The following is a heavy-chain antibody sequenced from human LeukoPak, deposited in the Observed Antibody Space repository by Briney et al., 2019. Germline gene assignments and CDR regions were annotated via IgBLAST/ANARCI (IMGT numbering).Heavy chain of an antibody. CDR1: GFTFSSYW. J-gene: IGHJ4*02. CDR3: ARNRAGGAARPIDY. V-gene: IGHV3-7*01. CDR2: IKQDGSEK. Sequence: GGSLRLSCAASGFTFSSYWMSRVRQAPGKGLEWVANIKQDGSEKYYVDSVKGRFTISRDNAKNSLYLQMSSLRAEDTAVYYCARNRAGGAARPIDYWGQGTLVTVSS. D-gene: IGHD6-6*01.